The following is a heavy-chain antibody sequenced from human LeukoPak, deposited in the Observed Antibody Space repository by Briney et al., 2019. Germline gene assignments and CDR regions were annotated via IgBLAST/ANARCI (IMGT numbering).Heavy chain of an antibody. CDR1: EFTFSSHG. CDR3: AKGGITMVRGPYYYYYMDV. V-gene: IGHV3-30*02. J-gene: IGHJ6*03. Sequence: SGGSLRLSCAASEFTFSSHGMHWVRQAPGKGLEWVAFIRYDGSNKYYADSVKGRFTISRDNSKNTLYLQMNSLRAEDTAVYYCAKGGITMVRGPYYYYYMDVWGKGTTVTISS. D-gene: IGHD3-10*01. CDR2: IRYDGSNK.